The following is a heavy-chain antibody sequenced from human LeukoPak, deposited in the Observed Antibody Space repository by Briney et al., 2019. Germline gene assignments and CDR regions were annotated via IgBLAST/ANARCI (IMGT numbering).Heavy chain of an antibody. CDR2: IYTSGSA. V-gene: IGHV4-4*07. J-gene: IGHJ3*02. D-gene: IGHD1-26*01. CDR3: ASLGSSDAFDI. Sequence: SETLSLTCTVSGDSISVYYWTWIRQPAGKGPEWIGRIYTSGSANYNPSLKSRVTMSVDTSKNQFSLRLTSVTAADTAVYYCASLGSSDAFDIWGQGTMVTVSS. CDR1: GDSISVYY.